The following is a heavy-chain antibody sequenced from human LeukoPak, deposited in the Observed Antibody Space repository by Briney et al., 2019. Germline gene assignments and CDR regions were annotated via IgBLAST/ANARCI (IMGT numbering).Heavy chain of an antibody. J-gene: IGHJ4*02. CDR2: INHSGST. CDR3: ARGYGDFWSGSYGD. Sequence: SETLSFTCAVYGGSFSGYYWSWIRQPPGKGLEWIGKINHSGSTNYNPSLKSRDTISVDTSKNQFSLKLSSVTAADTAVYYRARGYGDFWSGSYGDWGQGTLVTVSS. D-gene: IGHD3-3*01. V-gene: IGHV4-34*01. CDR1: GGSFSGYY.